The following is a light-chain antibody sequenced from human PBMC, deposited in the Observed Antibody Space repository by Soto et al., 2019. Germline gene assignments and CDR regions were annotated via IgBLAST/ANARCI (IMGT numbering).Light chain of an antibody. V-gene: IGLV1-51*01. CDR1: SSNIGNNY. CDR2: DNN. J-gene: IGLJ2*01. CDR3: GTWDTSLSVVL. Sequence: QSVLTQPPSVSAAPGQTVTISCSGSSSNIGNNYVSWYQQLPGTAPKLLIYDNNKRPSGIPDRFSGSKSGTSATLGITGLQTGDEADYYCGTWDTSLSVVLLGGGTKLTVL.